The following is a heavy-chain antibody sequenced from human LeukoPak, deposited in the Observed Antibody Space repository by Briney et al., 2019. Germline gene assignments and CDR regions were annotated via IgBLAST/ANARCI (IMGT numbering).Heavy chain of an antibody. V-gene: IGHV3-23*01. CDR2: IGANGDRI. J-gene: IGHJ4*02. CDR1: GFTFGSYA. D-gene: IGHD7-27*01. Sequence: GGSLRLSCAASGFTFGSYAMSWVRQAPGKGLEWVSFIGANGDRIYSADSVKGRLTFSRDNSKKTLFLKMNSLRAEHTEIYFCAKVHYTGGFPGRNHFDSWGQGTLVTVSS. CDR3: AKVHYTGGFPGRNHFDS.